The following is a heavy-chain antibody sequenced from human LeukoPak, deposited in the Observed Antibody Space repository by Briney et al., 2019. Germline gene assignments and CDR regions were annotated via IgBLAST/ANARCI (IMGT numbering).Heavy chain of an antibody. CDR3: ARALSPGDFDY. CDR2: IYYSGST. V-gene: IGHV4-59*01. Sequence: SETLSLTCTVSGGSISSYYWSWIRQPPGKGLEWIGYIYYSGSTNYNPSLKSRLTISVDTSKNQFSLKLSSVTAADTAVYYCARALSPGDFDYWGQGTLVTVSS. CDR1: GGSISSYY. J-gene: IGHJ4*02. D-gene: IGHD1-26*01.